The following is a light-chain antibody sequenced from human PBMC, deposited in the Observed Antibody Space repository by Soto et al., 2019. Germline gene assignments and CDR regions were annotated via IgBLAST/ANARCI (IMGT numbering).Light chain of an antibody. CDR2: DAS. CDR1: QSTANW. CDR3: QQYTSFAYS. J-gene: IGKJ2*03. V-gene: IGKV1-5*01. Sequence: IQMTQFPATLTASVGDRVTITCRASQSTANWLAWYQQKPGKAPKVVIYDASSLGSGVPSRFSGSGSGTEFTLTISSLQPDDFATYYCQQYTSFAYSFGQGTKVDIK.